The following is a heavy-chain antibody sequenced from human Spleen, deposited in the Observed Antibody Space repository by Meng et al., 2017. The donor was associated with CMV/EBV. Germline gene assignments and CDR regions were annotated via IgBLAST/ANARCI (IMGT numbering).Heavy chain of an antibody. V-gene: IGHV1-46*01. Sequence: NASGYAFTSYYMHWARQAPGQGLEWMGIINPSGGSTSYAQKCQGRVTMTRDTSTSTVYMELSSLRSEDTAVYYCARDRVAGTRYFDYWGQGTLVTVSS. D-gene: IGHD6-19*01. J-gene: IGHJ4*02. CDR1: GYAFTSYY. CDR3: ARDRVAGTRYFDY. CDR2: INPSGGST.